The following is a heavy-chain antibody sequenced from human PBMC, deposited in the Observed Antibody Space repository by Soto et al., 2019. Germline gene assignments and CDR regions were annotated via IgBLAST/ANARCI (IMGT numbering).Heavy chain of an antibody. V-gene: IGHV1-69*13. J-gene: IGHJ6*02. CDR2: IIPIFGTA. CDR1: GGTFSSYA. Sequence: SVKVSCKASGGTFSSYAISWVRQAPGQGLEWMGGIIPIFGTANYAQKFQGRVTITADESTSTAYMELSSLRSEDTAVYYCARDPYSVTIFGVVITWDYYYGMDVWGQGTTVTVSS. CDR3: ARDPYSVTIFGVVITWDYYYGMDV. D-gene: IGHD3-3*01.